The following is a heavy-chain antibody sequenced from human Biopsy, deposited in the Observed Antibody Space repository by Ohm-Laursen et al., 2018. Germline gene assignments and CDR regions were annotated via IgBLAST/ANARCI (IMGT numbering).Heavy chain of an antibody. Sequence: ASVKVSCKGSGYAVNDYFLHWLRQAPGKGPEGRGGISPNSGGGDYAQKFQGRVTMTTETSTSTVYLELRRLISDDTAVYYCARDIMNRIAGLVARSDVFDVWGQGTLVTVSS. CDR2: ISPNSGGG. CDR1: GYAVNDYF. CDR3: ARDIMNRIAGLVARSDVFDV. V-gene: IGHV1-2*02. D-gene: IGHD3-16*01. J-gene: IGHJ3*01.